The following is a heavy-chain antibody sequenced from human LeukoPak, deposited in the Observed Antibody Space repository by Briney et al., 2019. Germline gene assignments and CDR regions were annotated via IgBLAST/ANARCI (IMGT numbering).Heavy chain of an antibody. CDR2: IYHSGST. J-gene: IGHJ5*02. CDR3: ARAPDMVRGVSLEFDP. CDR1: GYSISSGYY. Sequence: SETLSLTCAVSGYSISSGYYWGWIRPPPGKGLEWIGSIYHSGSTYYNPSLKSRVTVSVDTSKNQFSLKLSAVAAADTVVYYCARAPDMVRGVSLEFDPWGQGTLVTVSS. D-gene: IGHD3-10*01. V-gene: IGHV4-38-2*01.